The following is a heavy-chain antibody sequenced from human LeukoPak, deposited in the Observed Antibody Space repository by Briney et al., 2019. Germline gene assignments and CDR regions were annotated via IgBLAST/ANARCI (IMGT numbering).Heavy chain of an antibody. J-gene: IGHJ4*02. V-gene: IGHV4-38-2*01. CDR1: GYSISSGYY. CDR3: ARGSFGIAAAGTQYFDY. Sequence: SETLSLTCAVSGYSISSGYYWGWIRQPPGKGLEWIGSIYHSGNTYYNPSLKSRVTISVDTSKNQFSLKLSSVTAADTAVYYCARGSFGIAAAGTQYFDYWGQGTLVTVSS. CDR2: IYHSGNT. D-gene: IGHD6-13*01.